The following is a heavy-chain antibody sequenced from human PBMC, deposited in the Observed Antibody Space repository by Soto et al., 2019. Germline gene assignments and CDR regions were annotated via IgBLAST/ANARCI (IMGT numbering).Heavy chain of an antibody. CDR1: GFTFSSYS. CDR2: ISSSSSYI. Sequence: GGSLRLSGAASGFTFSSYSINWVRQAPGKGLEWVSSISSSSSYIYYAGSVKGRFTISRDNAKNSLYLQMNSLRAEDTAVYYCARDPYPGIAEAELDYWGQGTLVTFSS. CDR3: ARDPYPGIAEAELDY. V-gene: IGHV3-21*01. D-gene: IGHD6-13*01. J-gene: IGHJ4*02.